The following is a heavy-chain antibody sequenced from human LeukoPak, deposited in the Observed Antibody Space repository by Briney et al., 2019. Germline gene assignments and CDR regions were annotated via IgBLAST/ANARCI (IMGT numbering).Heavy chain of an antibody. V-gene: IGHV3-30*02. CDR3: ATRVGGPEGY. Sequence: GGSLRLSCAASGLTFSSYGMHWVRQAPGKGLEWVAFIRYDGRDKYYADSVKGRFTISRDNSKTTLYLQMNSLRAEDTAVYYCATRVGGPEGYWGQGTLVTVSS. D-gene: IGHD3-3*01. CDR1: GLTFSSYG. J-gene: IGHJ4*02. CDR2: IRYDGRDK.